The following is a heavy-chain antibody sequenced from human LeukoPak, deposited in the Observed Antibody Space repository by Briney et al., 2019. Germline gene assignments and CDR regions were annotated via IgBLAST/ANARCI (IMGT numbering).Heavy chain of an antibody. Sequence: GGSLRLSCEASGFTLSTYDINWIRQAPGKGLEWVSYISSSGSIIYYADSVKGRFTISRDNAKNSLNLQMNSLRAEDTAVYYCAREYSSGWAYYMDVWGKGTTVTVSS. CDR3: AREYSSGWAYYMDV. J-gene: IGHJ6*03. D-gene: IGHD6-19*01. V-gene: IGHV3-48*03. CDR1: GFTLSTYD. CDR2: ISSSGSII.